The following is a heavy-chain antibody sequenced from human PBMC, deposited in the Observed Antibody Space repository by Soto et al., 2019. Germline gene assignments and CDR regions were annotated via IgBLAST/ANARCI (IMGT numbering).Heavy chain of an antibody. CDR3: ARAVRYYDRSGYGLYYYYYGMDV. Sequence: SVKVSCKASGGTFSSYAISWVRQAPGQGLEWMGGIIPIFGTANYAQKFQGRVTITADESTSTAYMELSSLRSEDTAVYYCARAVRYYDRSGYGLYYYYYGMDVWGQGTTVTVSS. CDR1: GGTFSSYA. D-gene: IGHD3-22*01. J-gene: IGHJ6*02. CDR2: IIPIFGTA. V-gene: IGHV1-69*13.